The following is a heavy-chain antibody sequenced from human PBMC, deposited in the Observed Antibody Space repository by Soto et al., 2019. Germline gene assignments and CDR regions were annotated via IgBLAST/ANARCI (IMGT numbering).Heavy chain of an antibody. CDR1: GGTFSSYT. J-gene: IGHJ4*02. CDR2: IIPILGIA. V-gene: IGHV1-69*02. CDR3: AKNGAAADNFDY. Sequence: QVQLVQSGAEVKKPGSSVKVSCKASGGTFSSYTISWVRQAPGQGLEWMGRIIPILGIANYAQKFQGRVTITADKSTSKAYMELRSLISEDTAVYYCAKNGAAADNFDYWGQGTLVTVSS. D-gene: IGHD6-13*01.